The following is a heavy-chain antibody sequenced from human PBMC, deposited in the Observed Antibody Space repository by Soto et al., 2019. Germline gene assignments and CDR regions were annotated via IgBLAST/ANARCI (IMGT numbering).Heavy chain of an antibody. Sequence: QVQLVESGGGVVQPGRSLRLSCAASGFTFSDYGIHWVHQAPGKGLEWVAIIWYDGSNTYYADSVKGRFIISRDNSKNTVFLQMNSLRAEDTAVYFCARDPDRYYFDNWGQGTLVTVSS. CDR3: ARDPDRYYFDN. CDR1: GFTFSDYG. J-gene: IGHJ4*02. V-gene: IGHV3-33*01. CDR2: IWYDGSNT.